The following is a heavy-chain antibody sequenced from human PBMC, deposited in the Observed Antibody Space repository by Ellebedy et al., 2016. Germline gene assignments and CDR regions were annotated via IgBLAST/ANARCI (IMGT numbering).Heavy chain of an antibody. CDR1: GYSFTSYW. Sequence: GESLKISCKGSGYSFTSYWIGWVRQMPGKGLEWMGIIYPGDSDTRYSPSFQGQVTISVDKSISTAYLQWSSLKASDSAMYYCTRQRTYYDSGAYSLFYFDNWGQGTLVTVSS. V-gene: IGHV5-51*01. J-gene: IGHJ4*02. D-gene: IGHD3-22*01. CDR3: TRQRTYYDSGAYSLFYFDN. CDR2: IYPGDSDT.